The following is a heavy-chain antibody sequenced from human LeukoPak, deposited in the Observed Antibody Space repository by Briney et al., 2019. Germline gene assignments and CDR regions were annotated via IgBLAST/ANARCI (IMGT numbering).Heavy chain of an antibody. Sequence: ASVKVSCKASGYTFTGYYMHWVRQAPGQGLEWMGWINPNSGGTNYAQKFQGRVTMTRDTSISTAYMELSRLRSDDTAVYYCATFSGSYGRGAFDIWGQGTMVTVSS. CDR2: INPNSGGT. J-gene: IGHJ3*02. V-gene: IGHV1-2*02. D-gene: IGHD1-26*01. CDR1: GYTFTGYY. CDR3: ATFSGSYGRGAFDI.